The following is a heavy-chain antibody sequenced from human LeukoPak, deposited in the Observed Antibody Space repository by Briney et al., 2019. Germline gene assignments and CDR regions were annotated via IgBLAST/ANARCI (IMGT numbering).Heavy chain of an antibody. J-gene: IGHJ4*02. CDR3: ARVERYCSSPSGYTHFDY. CDR2: IYYSGST. Sequence: PSETLSLTCTVSGGSISSSSYYWGWIRQPPGKGLEWIGSIYYSGSTYYNPSLKSRVTISVDTSKNQFSLKLSSVTAEDTAVYYCARVERYCSSPSGYTHFDYWGQETLVTVPS. CDR1: GGSISSSSYY. D-gene: IGHD2-2*02. V-gene: IGHV4-39*01.